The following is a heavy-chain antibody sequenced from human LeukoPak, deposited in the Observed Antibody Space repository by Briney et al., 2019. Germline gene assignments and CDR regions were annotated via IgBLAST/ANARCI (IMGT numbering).Heavy chain of an antibody. D-gene: IGHD5-18*01. CDR3: ARAYSYADFDY. CDR2: IKQDGSEK. CDR1: GFTFRSYW. Sequence: GGSLRLSCAASGFTFRSYWMSWARQAPGEGLEWVANIKQDGSEKYYVDSVKGRFTISRDNAKNSLYLQMNSLRAEDTAVYYCARAYSYADFDYWGQGTLVTVSS. J-gene: IGHJ4*02. V-gene: IGHV3-7*01.